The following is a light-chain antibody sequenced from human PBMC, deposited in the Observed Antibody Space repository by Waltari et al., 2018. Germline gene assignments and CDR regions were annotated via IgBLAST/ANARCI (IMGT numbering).Light chain of an antibody. Sequence: DIQMTQSPSPLSASVGDRVTITCRASQGISNYLAWYQQKPGKVPKLLIYAASTLQSGVPSRFSGSGSGTNFTLTISSLQPEDVATYYCQKYNSALFGPGTKVDIK. CDR2: AAS. J-gene: IGKJ3*01. CDR1: QGISNY. CDR3: QKYNSAL. V-gene: IGKV1-27*01.